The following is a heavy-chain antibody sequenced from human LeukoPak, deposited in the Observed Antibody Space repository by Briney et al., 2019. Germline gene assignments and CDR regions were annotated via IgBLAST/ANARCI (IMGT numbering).Heavy chain of an antibody. V-gene: IGHV1-18*01. CDR3: ARDRGRGQWLVKLDY. J-gene: IGHJ4*02. Sequence: GASVKVSCKASGYTFTSYGISWVRQAPGQGLEWMGWISAYNGNTNYAQKLQGRVTMTTDTSTSTASMELRSLRSDDTAVYYCARDRGRGQWLVKLDYWGQGTLVTVSS. CDR2: ISAYNGNT. D-gene: IGHD6-19*01. CDR1: GYTFTSYG.